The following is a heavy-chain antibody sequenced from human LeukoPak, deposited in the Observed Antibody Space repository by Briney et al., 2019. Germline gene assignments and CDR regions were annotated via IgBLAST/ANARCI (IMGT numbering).Heavy chain of an antibody. CDR1: VGNFSTFA. V-gene: IGHV1-69*04. CDR3: AKSRSLFYYTGNDYFDY. J-gene: IGHJ4*02. D-gene: IGHD3-3*01. Sequence: ASVKVSCKASVGNFSTFALSWVRQAPGQGLEWMGKIIPILNIANYAQKFQGRATITADKSTTTTYLEVSSLSSEDTAVYYCAKSRSLFYYTGNDYFDYWGQGTLVTVSS. CDR2: IIPILNIA.